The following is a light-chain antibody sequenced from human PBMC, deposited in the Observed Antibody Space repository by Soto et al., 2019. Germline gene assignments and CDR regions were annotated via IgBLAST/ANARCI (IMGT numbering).Light chain of an antibody. V-gene: IGKV4-1*01. Sequence: DIVMTQSPDSLAVSLGERATINCKSSQSVFYSSNNKNYLAWYQQKSGQPPKLLIYWASTRESGVPDRFSGSGSGTDFTLTISSLQADDVAVYYCQQYYGTPYTFGQGSKLEIK. CDR2: WAS. CDR1: QSVFYSSNNKNY. J-gene: IGKJ2*01. CDR3: QQYYGTPYT.